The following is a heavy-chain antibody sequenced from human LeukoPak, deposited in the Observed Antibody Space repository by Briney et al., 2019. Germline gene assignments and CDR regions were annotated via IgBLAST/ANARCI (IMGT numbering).Heavy chain of an antibody. Sequence: PSETLSLTCAVSGGSIRSGGYSWSWIRQPPGRGLEWIGYIYYSGSTYYNPSLKSRVTISVDTSKNQFSLKLSSVTAADTAVYYCARRYFDWHRLDYWGQGTLVTVSS. CDR3: ARRYFDWHRLDY. CDR2: IYYSGST. J-gene: IGHJ4*02. CDR1: GGSIRSGGYS. V-gene: IGHV4-30-4*07. D-gene: IGHD3-9*01.